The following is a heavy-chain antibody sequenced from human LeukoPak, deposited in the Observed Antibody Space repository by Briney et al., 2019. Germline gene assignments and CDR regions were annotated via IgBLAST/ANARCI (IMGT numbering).Heavy chain of an antibody. D-gene: IGHD6-13*01. J-gene: IGHJ4*02. CDR1: GYTFTGYY. V-gene: IGHV1-2*06. CDR2: INPNSGAT. CDR3: ARVLRFSSPVDY. Sequence: PVASVKVSCKASGYTFTGYYIHWVRQAPGQGLEWMGRINPNSGATSYPQKFQDRVTMTRDTSISTAYMELSSLRSDHTAVYYCARVLRFSSPVDYWGQGTLVTVSS.